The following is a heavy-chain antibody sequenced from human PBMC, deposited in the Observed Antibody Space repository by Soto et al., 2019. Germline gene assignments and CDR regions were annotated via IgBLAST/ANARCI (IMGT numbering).Heavy chain of an antibody. V-gene: IGHV4-30-4*01. Sequence: QVQLLESGPGVVKPSQTLSLTCTVSGDSISSDDYYWSWIRQAPGKGREWVGYISYSGTTSYNPSLKSRVLFAVDTSKKEFSLKLTSVTAADSAVYYYARSHDYSAYVFDGWGQGTLVTVSS. J-gene: IGHJ4*02. CDR3: ARSHDYSAYVFDG. CDR1: GDSISSDDYY. CDR2: ISYSGTT. D-gene: IGHD4-17*01.